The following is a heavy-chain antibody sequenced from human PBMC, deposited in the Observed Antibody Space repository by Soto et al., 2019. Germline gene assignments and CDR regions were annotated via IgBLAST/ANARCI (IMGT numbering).Heavy chain of an antibody. V-gene: IGHV3-23*01. Sequence: QLLESGGGLVQPGGSVRLSCSASGFNFAKFAMKWVRRAPGQRLEGVSGISGGGSTTYYADSVKGRVTISSDNSKNTAHLQIAILRAEDTGIYYCAKEHEIVLMGHGASDSWGQGIPVTVSS. D-gene: IGHD2-8*01. CDR1: GFNFAKFA. CDR3: AKEHEIVLMGHGASDS. CDR2: ISGGGSTT. J-gene: IGHJ4*02.